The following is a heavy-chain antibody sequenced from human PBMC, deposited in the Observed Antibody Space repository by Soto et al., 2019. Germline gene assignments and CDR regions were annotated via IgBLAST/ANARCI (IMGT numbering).Heavy chain of an antibody. CDR3: ARTSGDPGYYFDY. CDR1: GGTFSSYA. CDR2: IIPIFGTA. Sequence: ASVKVSCKASGGTFSSYAISWVRQAPGQGLEWMGGIIPIFGTANYAQKFQGRVTITADESTSTAYMQLSSLTTEDTAVKYDARTSGDPGYYFDYWGQGTLVTVSS. J-gene: IGHJ4*02. D-gene: IGHD3-16*01. V-gene: IGHV1-69*13.